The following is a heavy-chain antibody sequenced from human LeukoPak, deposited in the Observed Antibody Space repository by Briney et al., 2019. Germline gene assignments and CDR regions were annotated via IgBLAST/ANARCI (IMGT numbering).Heavy chain of an antibody. Sequence: GGSLRLSCAASGFTFSSYSMNWVRQAPGKGLEWVSSISSNSSYIYYADSVKGRFTISRDNAKNSLYLQMNSLRAEDTAVYYCARGGLRQDYFDYWGQGTLVTVSS. J-gene: IGHJ4*02. CDR3: ARGGLRQDYFDY. CDR2: ISSNSSYI. CDR1: GFTFSSYS. D-gene: IGHD4-17*01. V-gene: IGHV3-21*01.